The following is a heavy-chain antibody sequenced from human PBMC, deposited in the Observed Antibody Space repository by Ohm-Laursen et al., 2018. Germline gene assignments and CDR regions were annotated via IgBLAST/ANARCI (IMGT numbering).Heavy chain of an antibody. CDR2: INHSGST. CDR1: GGSFSGYY. V-gene: IGHV4-34*01. CDR3: ARGRWVTPFDY. J-gene: IGHJ4*02. Sequence: GTLSLTCAVYGGSFSGYYWSWIRQPPGKGLEWIGEINHSGSTNYNPSLKSRVTISVDASKNQFSLNLSSVTAADTAVYYCARGRWVTPFDYWGQGALVTVSS. D-gene: IGHD2-21*02.